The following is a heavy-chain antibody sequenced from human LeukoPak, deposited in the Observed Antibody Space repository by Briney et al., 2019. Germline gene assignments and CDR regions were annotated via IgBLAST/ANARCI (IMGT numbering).Heavy chain of an antibody. D-gene: IGHD6-19*01. CDR3: ARGARAIAVAGL. J-gene: IGHJ4*02. CDR2: MYTSGTT. CDR1: GGSIISDSYY. Sequence: SGPTLVKPSETLSLTCSVSGGSIISDSYYWNWIRQPAGKGLEWIGRMYTSGTTNYNPSLKSRVTISVDTSKNQFSLKLNSVTAADTAVYYCARGARAIAVAGLWGQGTLVTVSS. V-gene: IGHV4-61*02.